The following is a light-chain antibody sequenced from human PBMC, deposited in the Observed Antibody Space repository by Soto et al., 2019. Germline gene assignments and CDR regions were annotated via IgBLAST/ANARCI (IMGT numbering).Light chain of an antibody. CDR3: QQYNNWPRT. Sequence: EIVLTQSPGTLSLSPGERAILSCRASQSVSNNYLAWYQQKPGQAPRLLIYGASTRATGIPARFSGSGSGTEFTLTISSLQSEDFAVYYCQQYNNWPRTFGQGTKVDIK. CDR1: QSVSNN. J-gene: IGKJ1*01. CDR2: GAS. V-gene: IGKV3-15*01.